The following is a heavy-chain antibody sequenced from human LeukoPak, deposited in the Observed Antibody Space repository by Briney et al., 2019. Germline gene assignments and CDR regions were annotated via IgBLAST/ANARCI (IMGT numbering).Heavy chain of an antibody. CDR2: INPSGGST. Sequence: ASVKVSCKASGYTFTSYYMHXXRQAPGXXXXWMGIINPSGGSTSYAQKFQGRVTMSRDTSTSTVYMELSSLRSEDTAVYYCARGSALGLLGYWGQGTLVTVSS. CDR3: ARGSALGLLGY. CDR1: GYTFTSYY. D-gene: IGHD7-27*01. J-gene: IGHJ4*02. V-gene: IGHV1-46*01.